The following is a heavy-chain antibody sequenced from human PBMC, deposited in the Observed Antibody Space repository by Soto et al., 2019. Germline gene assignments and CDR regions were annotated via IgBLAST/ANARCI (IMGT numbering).Heavy chain of an antibody. J-gene: IGHJ6*02. CDR3: ASESPTALWLGELPHGMHV. CDR2: ISAYNGNT. CDR1: GYTFTSYG. D-gene: IGHD3-10*01. Sequence: SVKVSCKASGYTFTSYGISWVRQAPGQGLEWMGWISAYNGNTNYAQKLQGRVTMTTDTSTSTAYMELRSLRSDDTAVYYCASESPTALWLGELPHGMHVCGQGTTVTLS. V-gene: IGHV1-18*04.